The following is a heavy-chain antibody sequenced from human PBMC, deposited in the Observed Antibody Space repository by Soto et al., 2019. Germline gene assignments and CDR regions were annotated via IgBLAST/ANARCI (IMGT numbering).Heavy chain of an antibody. D-gene: IGHD2-8*01. Sequence: GASVKVSCKASGYTFTSYYMHWVRQAPGQGLEWMGIINPSGGSTSYAQKFQGRVTMTRDTSTSTVYMELSSLRSEDTAVYYCARGIGVVLMVYAIRDCDGMDVWGQGTTVTVSS. CDR3: ARGIGVVLMVYAIRDCDGMDV. V-gene: IGHV1-46*01. CDR1: GYTFTSYY. J-gene: IGHJ6*02. CDR2: INPSGGST.